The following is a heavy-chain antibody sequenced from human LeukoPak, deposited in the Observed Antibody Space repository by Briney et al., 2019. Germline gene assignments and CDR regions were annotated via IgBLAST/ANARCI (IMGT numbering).Heavy chain of an antibody. J-gene: IGHJ4*02. V-gene: IGHV3-74*01. D-gene: IGHD1-26*01. CDR1: RFTFSSYW. CDR2: INGDGSTT. Sequence: QSGGSLRLSCAASRFTFSSYWMHWVRQAPGEGLVCLSRINGDGSTTNYADSVKGRFTISRDNAKNTLYLQINSLRAEDTAIYYCSRGFRGWEVDYWGQGTLVTVSS. CDR3: SRGFRGWEVDY.